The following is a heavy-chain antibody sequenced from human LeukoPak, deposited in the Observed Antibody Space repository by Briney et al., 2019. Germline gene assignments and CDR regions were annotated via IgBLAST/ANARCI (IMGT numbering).Heavy chain of an antibody. Sequence: SETLSLTCAVYGVSFSGYYWNWIRQPPGKGLEWIGEINHSGRTNYNPSLKSRVTISVDTSKKQFSLKLSSVTAADTAVYYCARHEGGGYNAYWGQGTLVTVSS. CDR3: ARHEGGGYNAY. CDR1: GVSFSGYY. CDR2: INHSGRT. V-gene: IGHV4-34*01. D-gene: IGHD5-12*01. J-gene: IGHJ4*02.